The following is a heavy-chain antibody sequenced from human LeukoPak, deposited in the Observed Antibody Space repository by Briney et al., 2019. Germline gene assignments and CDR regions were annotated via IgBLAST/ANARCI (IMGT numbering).Heavy chain of an antibody. CDR3: ARELATDGDRSFDH. J-gene: IGHJ4*02. V-gene: IGHV4-39*07. CDR2: IYYSGST. Sequence: PSETLSLTCTVSGGSISSSSYYWGWIRQPPGNGLEWIGSIYYSGSTYYNPSLKSRVTISVDTSKNQFSLRLSSVTAADTAVYYCARELATDGDRSFDHWGQGTLVTVSS. CDR1: GGSISSSSYY. D-gene: IGHD4-17*01.